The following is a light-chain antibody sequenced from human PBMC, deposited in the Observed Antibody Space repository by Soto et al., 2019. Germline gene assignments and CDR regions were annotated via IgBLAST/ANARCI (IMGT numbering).Light chain of an antibody. CDR2: GAS. Sequence: EIVLTQSPGTLSLSPGDRATLSCRASQTVSNNYLAWCQQKPGQAPRVIMYGASRRATGIPDRFSGSGSGTDFTLTISRLEPEDLAVYYCQQYDNSVWTFGQGTKVDIK. CDR3: QQYDNSVWT. CDR1: QTVSNNY. J-gene: IGKJ1*01. V-gene: IGKV3-20*01.